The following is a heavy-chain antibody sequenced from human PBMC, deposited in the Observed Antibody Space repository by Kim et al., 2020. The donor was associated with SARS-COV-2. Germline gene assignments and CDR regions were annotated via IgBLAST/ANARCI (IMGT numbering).Heavy chain of an antibody. J-gene: IGHJ5*02. Sequence: SETLSLTCTVSGGSISSSSYYWGWIRQPPGKGLEWIGSIYYSGSTYYNPSLKSRVTISVDTSKNQFSLKLSSVTAADTAVYYCARHEADSYSWFDPWGQGTLVTVSS. CDR3: ARHEADSYSWFDP. CDR1: GGSISSSSYY. CDR2: IYYSGST. D-gene: IGHD1-26*01. V-gene: IGHV4-39*01.